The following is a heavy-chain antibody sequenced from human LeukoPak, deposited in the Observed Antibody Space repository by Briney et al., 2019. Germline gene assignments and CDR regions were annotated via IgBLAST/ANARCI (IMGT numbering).Heavy chain of an antibody. J-gene: IGHJ5*02. CDR3: AREGYSSGWSGYWFDP. V-gene: IGHV3-66*01. CDR1: GFTVSSNY. D-gene: IGHD6-19*01. CDR2: INSGGST. Sequence: PGGSLRLSCAASGFTVSSNYMSWVRQAPGKGLEWVSVINSGGSTYYADSVKGRFTISRDNSKNTLYLQMNSLRAEDTAVYYCAREGYSSGWSGYWFDPWGQGTLVTVSS.